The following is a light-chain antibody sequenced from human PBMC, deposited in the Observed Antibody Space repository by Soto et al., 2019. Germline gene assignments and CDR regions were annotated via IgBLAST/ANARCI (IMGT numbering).Light chain of an antibody. CDR3: QHYDGSPRT. CDR1: QGVTSNH. Sequence: ENVLTQSPGTVSLSPGERATLSCRASQGVTSNHLAWYPQKPGQAPRLLIYGVFNRATGIPDRFSGSGSGTDFPLTITRLEPEDSAVYFCQHYDGSPRTFGQGTKLEIK. J-gene: IGKJ2*01. CDR2: GVF. V-gene: IGKV3-20*01.